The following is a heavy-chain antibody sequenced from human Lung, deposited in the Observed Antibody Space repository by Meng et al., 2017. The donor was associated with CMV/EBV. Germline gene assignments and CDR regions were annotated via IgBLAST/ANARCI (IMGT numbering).Heavy chain of an antibody. CDR3: ARDFKTRRGIFGTVSGGYYGMDA. D-gene: IGHD3-3*01. CDR1: GGTFDNYA. Sequence: SVKVSCKAPGGTFDNYAIRWVRQAPGQGLEWMGGINPILSMATYPQRFQGRVTITADKSTTTAYMELSSLRSEDTALYYCARDFKTRRGIFGTVSGGYYGMDAWGQGTTVTVSS. J-gene: IGHJ6*02. V-gene: IGHV1-69*10. CDR2: INPILSMA.